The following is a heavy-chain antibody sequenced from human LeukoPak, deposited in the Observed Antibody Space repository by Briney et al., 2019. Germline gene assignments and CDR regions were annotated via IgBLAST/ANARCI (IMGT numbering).Heavy chain of an antibody. J-gene: IGHJ4*02. CDR1: GHSLTKYA. V-gene: IGHV1-18*01. D-gene: IGHD5-12*01. Sequence: ASVKVSCKASGHSLTKYAINWVRQVPGQGLEWMGWISAYNGNTNYAQKLQGRVTMTTDTSTSTAYMELRSLRSDDTAVYYCARDREVWLRPRRRYYFHYWGQGTLVTVSS. CDR3: ARDREVWLRPRRRYYFHY. CDR2: ISAYNGNT.